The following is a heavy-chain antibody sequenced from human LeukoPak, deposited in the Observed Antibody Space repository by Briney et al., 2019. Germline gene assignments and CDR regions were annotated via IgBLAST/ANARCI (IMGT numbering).Heavy chain of an antibody. D-gene: IGHD5-18*01. J-gene: IGHJ5*02. CDR1: GFTFSSYG. V-gene: IGHV3-30*18. Sequence: PGRSLRLSCAASGFTFSSYGMHWVRQAPGKGLEWVAVISYDGSNKYYADSVKGRFTISRDNSKNTLYLQMNSLRAEDTAVYYCANTHWGYSYGSVDWFDPWGQGTLVTVSS. CDR3: ANTHWGYSYGSVDWFDP. CDR2: ISYDGSNK.